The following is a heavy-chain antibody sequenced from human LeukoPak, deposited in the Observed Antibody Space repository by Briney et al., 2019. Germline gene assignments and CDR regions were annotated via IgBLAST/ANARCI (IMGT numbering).Heavy chain of an antibody. CDR1: GFTFDDYA. J-gene: IGHJ4*02. V-gene: IGHV3-9*01. CDR2: ISWNSGSI. D-gene: IGHD3-10*01. Sequence: AGGSLRLSCAASGFTFDDYAMHWVRQAPGKGLEWVSGISWNSGSIGYADSVKGRFTISRDNAKNSLYLQMNSLRAEDTALYYCAKGQYTMVQGVPDGWGQGTLVTVSS. CDR3: AKGQYTMVQGVPDG.